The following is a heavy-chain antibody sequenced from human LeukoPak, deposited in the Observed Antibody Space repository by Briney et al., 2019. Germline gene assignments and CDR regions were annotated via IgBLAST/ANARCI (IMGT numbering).Heavy chain of an antibody. CDR1: GFTFDDYA. CDR3: AKDAYYYDSSGPMDV. D-gene: IGHD3-22*01. V-gene: IGHV3-9*01. J-gene: IGHJ6*02. CDR2: ISWNSGSI. Sequence: PGRSPRLSCAASGFTFDDYAMHWVRQAPGKGLEWVSGISWNSGSIGYADSVKGRFTISRDNAKNSLYLQMSSLRAEDTALYYCAKDAYYYDSSGPMDVWGQGTTVTVSS.